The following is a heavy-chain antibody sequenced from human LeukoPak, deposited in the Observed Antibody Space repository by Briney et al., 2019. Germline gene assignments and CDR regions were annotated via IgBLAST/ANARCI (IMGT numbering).Heavy chain of an antibody. CDR3: ARLEGIGATMGD. J-gene: IGHJ4*02. CDR2: IRPSGGTT. Sequence: ASVKVSCKASGYTFTTYYIHWVRQAPGQGLEWMGLIRPSGGTTVYAQSFQGRVTMTRDTSTSTVYMELSSLRSEDTAVYYCARLEGIGATMGDWGQGTLVTVSS. D-gene: IGHD5-12*01. CDR1: GYTFTTYY. V-gene: IGHV1-46*01.